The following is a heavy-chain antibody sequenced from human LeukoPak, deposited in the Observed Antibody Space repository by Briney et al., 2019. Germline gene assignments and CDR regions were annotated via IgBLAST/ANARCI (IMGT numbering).Heavy chain of an antibody. CDR1: GLTFEDYT. J-gene: IGHJ4*02. D-gene: IGHD1-1*01. V-gene: IGHV3-43*01. CDR3: VKTTGNLDY. CDR2: ISWVGGST. Sequence: GGSLRLSCAASGLTFEDYTMHGVRQAPGRGLEWVYLISWVGGSTYYADYVKGRVTIYRDNSKNSLYLQMNSLRTAVNALYYCVKTTGNLDYWGQGTLVTVSS.